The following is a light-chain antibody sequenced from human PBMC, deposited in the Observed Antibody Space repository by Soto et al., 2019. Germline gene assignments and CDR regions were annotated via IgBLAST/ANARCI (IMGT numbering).Light chain of an antibody. Sequence: QSALTQPASVSGSPGQSVTISCTGTSSDVGAYKYVSWYQKHPGKAPKLMIYGVSNRPSGISNRFSGSKSGNTAFLTISGLQPEDEADYYCSSFTGPTTLDVFGTWTKFTVL. CDR2: GVS. CDR3: SSFTGPTTLDV. CDR1: SSDVGAYKY. J-gene: IGLJ1*01. V-gene: IGLV2-14*03.